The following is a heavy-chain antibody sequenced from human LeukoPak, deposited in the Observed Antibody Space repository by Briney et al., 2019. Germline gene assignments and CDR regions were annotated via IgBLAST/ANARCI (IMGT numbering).Heavy chain of an antibody. D-gene: IGHD3-3*01. Sequence: PGGSLRLSYVASGLAFSSYSMHWVRQAPGKGLEWVGVISYDGSDEYYTDSVKGRFTISRDNSKNTVYLQMNSLRADDTAVYYCARDFTPEWFDIHWGQGTLVTVS. CDR3: ARDFTPEWFDIH. J-gene: IGHJ4*02. CDR2: ISYDGSDE. CDR1: GLAFSSYS. V-gene: IGHV3-30*04.